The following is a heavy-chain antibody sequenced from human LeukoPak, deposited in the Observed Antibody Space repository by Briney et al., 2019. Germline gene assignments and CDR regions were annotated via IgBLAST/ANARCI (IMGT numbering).Heavy chain of an antibody. J-gene: IGHJ6*03. Sequence: GGSLRLSCAASGFTLSSYAMSWFRQAPGKGLEWVAVISYDGSNQCYADSVKGRFTISRDNSKNTLYLQMNSLRAEDTAVYYCARETSQKGAHYMDVWGKGTTVTISS. CDR2: ISYDGSNQ. D-gene: IGHD3-16*01. V-gene: IGHV3-30*03. CDR1: GFTLSSYA. CDR3: ARETSQKGAHYMDV.